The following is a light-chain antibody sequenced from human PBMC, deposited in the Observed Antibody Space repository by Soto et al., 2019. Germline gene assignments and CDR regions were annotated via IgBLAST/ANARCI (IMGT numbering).Light chain of an antibody. CDR1: SSEVGDYDY. V-gene: IGLV2-8*01. J-gene: IGLJ2*01. CDR2: EVS. CDR3: SSYAGSNNLVV. Sequence: QSALTQPPSASGSPGQSVTISCTGTSSEVGDYDYVSWYQQHPGKAPKLMIYEVSKRPSGVPDRFSGSKSGNTASLTVSGLQAEDEADYYCSSYAGSNNLVVFGGGTKLTVL.